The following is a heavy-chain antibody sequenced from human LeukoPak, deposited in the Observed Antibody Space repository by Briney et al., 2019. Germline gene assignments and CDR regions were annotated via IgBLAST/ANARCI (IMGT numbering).Heavy chain of an antibody. Sequence: GASVKVSCKASGYTFTSYYTHWVRQAPGQGLEWMGIINPSGGSTSYAQKFQGRVTMTRDTSTSTVYMELSSLRSEDTAVYYCARAWDYYGSGSYIPSNWFDPWGQGTLVTVSS. V-gene: IGHV1-46*01. D-gene: IGHD3-10*01. CDR3: ARAWDYYGSGSYIPSNWFDP. J-gene: IGHJ5*02. CDR1: GYTFTSYY. CDR2: INPSGGST.